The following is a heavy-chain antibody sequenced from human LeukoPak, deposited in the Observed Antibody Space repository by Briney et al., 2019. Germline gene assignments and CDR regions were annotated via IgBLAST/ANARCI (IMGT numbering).Heavy chain of an antibody. V-gene: IGHV4-39*01. CDR2: IYYSGST. CDR1: GGSINSYY. J-gene: IGHJ4*02. D-gene: IGHD5/OR15-5a*01. CDR3: ARQSGFLSTFDY. Sequence: SETLSLTCTVSGGSINSYYWGWIRQPPGKGLEWIGSIYYSGSTYYNPSLKSRVTISVDKSKNQFSVKLTSVTAADTAVYYCARQSGFLSTFDYWGQGTLVTVSS.